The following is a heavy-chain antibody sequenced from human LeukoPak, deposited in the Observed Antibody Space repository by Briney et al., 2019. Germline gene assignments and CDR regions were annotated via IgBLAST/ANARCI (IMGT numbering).Heavy chain of an antibody. Sequence: ASVTVSCKASGYTFTGYYMHWVRQAPGQGLEWMGWINPNSGGTNYAQKFQGRVTITRDTSISTAYMELSRLRSHDTAVYYCAREDVDYYFYFWGQGTLVTVSS. CDR2: INPNSGGT. D-gene: IGHD4-17*01. CDR3: AREDVDYYFYF. CDR1: GYTFTGYY. V-gene: IGHV1-2*02. J-gene: IGHJ4*02.